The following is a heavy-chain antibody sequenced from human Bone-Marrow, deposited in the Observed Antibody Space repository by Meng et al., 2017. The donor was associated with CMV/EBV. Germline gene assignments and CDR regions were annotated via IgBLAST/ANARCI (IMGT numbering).Heavy chain of an antibody. Sequence: SETLSLTCTVSGGSISSYYWNWIRQPPGKGLEWIGYIYHSGSTNYNPSLKSRVTISVDTSKKQFSLKLSSVTAADTAVYYCARRWYFDYWGQGTLVTVSS. CDR1: GGSISSYY. CDR2: IYHSGST. CDR3: ARRWYFDY. V-gene: IGHV4-59*08. J-gene: IGHJ4*02. D-gene: IGHD6-13*01.